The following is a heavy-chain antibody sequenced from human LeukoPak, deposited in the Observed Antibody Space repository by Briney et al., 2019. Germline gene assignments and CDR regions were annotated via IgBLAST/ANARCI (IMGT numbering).Heavy chain of an antibody. CDR2: ISGYNANA. D-gene: IGHD2-2*01. V-gene: IGHV1-18*01. CDR3: ARVGRGCSSIRCYWEDWFDP. Sequence: GASVKVSCKASGYSFTNYGITWIREAPGQGPEWLGWISGYNANAHYAQNVQGRVTLTTDTSPNTAYMELRGLKSDHTAMYYCARVGRGCSSIRCYWEDWFDPWGQGTLVIVSS. CDR1: GYSFTNYG. J-gene: IGHJ5*02.